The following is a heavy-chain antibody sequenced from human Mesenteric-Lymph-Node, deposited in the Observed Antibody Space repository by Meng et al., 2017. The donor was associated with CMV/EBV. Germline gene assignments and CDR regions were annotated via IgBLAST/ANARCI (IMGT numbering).Heavy chain of an antibody. D-gene: IGHD3-3*01. V-gene: IGHV3-21*01. CDR1: GFSFSSYI. CDR2: ISTSSTYI. Sequence: CAASGFSFSSYIMNWLRQAPGRGLEWVSSISTSSTYIYYADSVQGRFTISRDNAKNSLYLQMNSLRAEDTAVYYCARRESSGFWSALNWGQGTLVTVSS. CDR3: ARRESSGFWSALN. J-gene: IGHJ4*02.